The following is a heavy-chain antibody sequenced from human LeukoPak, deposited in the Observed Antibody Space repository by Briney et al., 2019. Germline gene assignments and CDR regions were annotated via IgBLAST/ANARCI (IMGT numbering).Heavy chain of an antibody. CDR3: ARESDYYYYGMDV. CDR2: IYSGGST. Sequence: GGSLRLSCAASGFTVSSNYMSWVRQAPGKGLEWVSVIYSGGSTYYADSVKGRFTISRDNSKNTLYLQMNSLRAEDTAVYYCARESDYYYYGMDVWGQGTMVTVSS. V-gene: IGHV3-53*01. J-gene: IGHJ6*02. CDR1: GFTVSSNY.